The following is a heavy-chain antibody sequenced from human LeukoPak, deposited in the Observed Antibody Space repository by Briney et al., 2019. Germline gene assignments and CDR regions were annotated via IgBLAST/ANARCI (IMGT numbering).Heavy chain of an antibody. V-gene: IGHV4-39*01. D-gene: IGHD3-22*01. CDR3: ARQSSGYYYGWFDP. Sequence: KPSETLSLTCTVSGGSILDSTYYWAWLRQPPGKGLEWIATIFYTGNTHYNPSLKSRVTMSVDTVKNQFSLNLNSVTAADTAVYYCARQSSGYYYGWFDPWGQGTLVTVSS. J-gene: IGHJ5*02. CDR2: IFYTGNT. CDR1: GGSILDSTYY.